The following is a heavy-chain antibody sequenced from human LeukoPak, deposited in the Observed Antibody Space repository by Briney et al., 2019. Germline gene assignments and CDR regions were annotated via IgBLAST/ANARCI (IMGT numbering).Heavy chain of an antibody. J-gene: IGHJ4*02. D-gene: IGHD4-17*01. V-gene: IGHV4-39*07. CDR1: GGSISSSSYY. CDR3: ARRPTVTTFFDY. CDR2: IYYSGST. Sequence: SETLSLTCTVSGGSISSSSYYWGWIRQPPGKGLEWIGSIYYSGSTNYNPSLKSRVTISVDTSKNQFSLKLSSVSAADTAVYYCARRPTVTTFFDYWGQGTLVTVSS.